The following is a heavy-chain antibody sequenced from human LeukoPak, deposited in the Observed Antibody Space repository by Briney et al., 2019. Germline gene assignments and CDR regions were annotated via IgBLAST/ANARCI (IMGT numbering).Heavy chain of an antibody. V-gene: IGHV4-59*01. CDR2: IYYSGST. CDR3: ATSQCGSDCYLAGDY. Sequence: SETLSLTCTVSGGSISSYYWSWIRQPPGKGLEWIGYIYYSGSTNYNPSLKGRVTISVDTSKNQFPLNLNSVTAADTAVYYCATSQCGSDCYLAGDYWGQGTLVTVSS. J-gene: IGHJ4*02. CDR1: GGSISSYY. D-gene: IGHD2-21*02.